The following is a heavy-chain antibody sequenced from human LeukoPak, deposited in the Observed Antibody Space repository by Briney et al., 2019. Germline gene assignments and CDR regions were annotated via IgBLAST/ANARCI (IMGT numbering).Heavy chain of an antibody. D-gene: IGHD3-22*01. CDR3: SKGAAYYYDSTGYYNY. V-gene: IGHV3-23*01. J-gene: IGHJ4*02. Sequence: GGSLRLSCAASGVSFSSYAMSWVRQAPGKGLEWVSAISGSGGSTYYADSVKCRVTISRDNSKNTLCLQMSSLRAEDTAVYYCSKGAAYYYDSTGYYNYWDQGTLVTVSS. CDR1: GVSFSSYA. CDR2: ISGSGGST.